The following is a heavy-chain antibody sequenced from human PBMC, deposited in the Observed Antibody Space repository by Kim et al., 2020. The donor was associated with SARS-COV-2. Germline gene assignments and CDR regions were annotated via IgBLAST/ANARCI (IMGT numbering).Heavy chain of an antibody. CDR1: GLRFDSYT. V-gene: IGHV3-30-3*01. CDR3: ARGKYNEWLTLSDYYKGIDV. CDR2: ISIDGRNM. D-gene: IGHD3-3*01. Sequence: GGSLRLSCAASGLRFDSYTMNWVRQAPGKGLEWVAVISIDGRNMEYADSVKGRFTISRDNAKSTLYLQMNSLRVEDTAVYYCARGKYNEWLTLSDYYKGIDVWGRGPTVTVSS. J-gene: IGHJ6*01.